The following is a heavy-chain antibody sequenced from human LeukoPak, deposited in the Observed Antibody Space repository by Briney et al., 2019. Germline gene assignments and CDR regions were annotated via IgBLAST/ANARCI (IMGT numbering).Heavy chain of an antibody. CDR1: GGSISSGSYY. J-gene: IGHJ4*02. Sequence: SQTLSLTCTVSGGSISSGSYYWSWIRQPAGKGLEWIGRIYTSGSTNYNPSLKSRVTMSVDTSKNQFSLNLNSVTAADTAVYYCARSELLWFGRVNSGFDYWGQGTLVTVSS. D-gene: IGHD3-10*01. V-gene: IGHV4-61*02. CDR3: ARSELLWFGRVNSGFDY. CDR2: IYTSGST.